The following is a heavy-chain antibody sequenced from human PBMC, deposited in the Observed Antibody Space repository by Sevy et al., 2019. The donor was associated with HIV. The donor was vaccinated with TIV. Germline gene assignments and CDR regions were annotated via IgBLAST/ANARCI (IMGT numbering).Heavy chain of an antibody. CDR1: GFTFSIYG. D-gene: IGHD7-27*01. CDR2: IWYDGSNK. J-gene: IGHJ6*02. Sequence: GGSLRLSCAASGFTFSIYGMHWVRQARGKGLEWVALIWYDGSNKYYVYSVKGRFTLSRDNSKKMVYLQMNSLRAEDTAVYYCARGGEMATNWATGGPGMDVWGQGTTVTVSS. V-gene: IGHV3-33*01. CDR3: ARGGEMATNWATGGPGMDV.